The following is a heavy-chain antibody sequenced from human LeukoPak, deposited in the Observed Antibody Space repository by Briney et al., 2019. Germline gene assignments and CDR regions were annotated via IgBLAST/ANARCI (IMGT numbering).Heavy chain of an antibody. J-gene: IGHJ4*02. V-gene: IGHV1-2*04. CDR2: INPNSGGT. CDR3: ARGVAVAARYYFDY. CDR1: GYTFTGYY. Sequence: GASVKVSCKASGYTFTGYYMHWVRQAPGQGLAWMGWINPNSGGTNYAQKFQGWVTMTRDTSISTAYMELSRLRSDDTAVYYCARGVAVAARYYFDYWGQGTLVTVSS. D-gene: IGHD6-19*01.